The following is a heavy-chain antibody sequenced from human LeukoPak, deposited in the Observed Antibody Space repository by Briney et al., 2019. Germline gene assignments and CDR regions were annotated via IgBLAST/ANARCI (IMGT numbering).Heavy chain of an antibody. J-gene: IGHJ4*02. CDR2: IIPIFGTA. CDR3: AKDELWFGELFDY. Sequence: SVKVSCKASGGTFSSYAISWVRQAPGQGLEWMGGIIPIFGTANYAQKFQGRVTITADESTSTAYMELSSLRAEDTAVYYCAKDELWFGELFDYWGQGTLVTVSS. CDR1: GGTFSSYA. V-gene: IGHV1-69*13. D-gene: IGHD3-10*01.